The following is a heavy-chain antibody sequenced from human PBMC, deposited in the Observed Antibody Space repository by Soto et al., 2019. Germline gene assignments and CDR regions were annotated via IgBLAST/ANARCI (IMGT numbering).Heavy chain of an antibody. CDR3: ARDTGIAAAGTWFDS. Sequence: PGGSLRLSSAASGFTFSSYSMNWVRQAPGKGLEWVSSISSSSSYIYYADSVKGRFTISRDNGKNSLYLQMNSMRAEDTAVYYCARDTGIAAAGTWFDSWGQGTLVTVSS. J-gene: IGHJ5*01. CDR1: GFTFSSYS. D-gene: IGHD6-13*01. CDR2: ISSSSSYI. V-gene: IGHV3-21*01.